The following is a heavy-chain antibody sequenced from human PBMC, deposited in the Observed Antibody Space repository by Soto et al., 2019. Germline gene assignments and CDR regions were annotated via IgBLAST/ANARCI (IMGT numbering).Heavy chain of an antibody. CDR2: IIPIFGTA. J-gene: IGHJ6*04. V-gene: IGHV1-69*12. Sequence: QVQLVQSGAEVKKPGSSVKVSCKASGGTFSSYAISWVRQATGQGLEWMGGIIPIFGTANYAQKFQGRVTITADEPTSTAYMKPSSQRSEDTAVYYCAGHADRCYNHYYYYGMDVWGKGTKATLS. D-gene: IGHD2-15*01. CDR3: AGHADRCYNHYYYYGMDV. CDR1: GGTFSSYA.